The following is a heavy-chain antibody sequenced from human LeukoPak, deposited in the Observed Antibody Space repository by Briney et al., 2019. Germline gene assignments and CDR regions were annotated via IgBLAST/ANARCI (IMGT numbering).Heavy chain of an antibody. J-gene: IGHJ6*02. CDR1: GFTFSNYN. D-gene: IGHD1-26*01. Sequence: GGSLRLSCAASGFTFSNYNFYWVRQAPGKGLEWVSSISSTSSYVYYADSMKGRFTISRDNSKNTLFLQMNSLRAEDTAVYFCARDLYSGSLHAWVYYYYGMDVWGQGTTVTVSS. V-gene: IGHV3-21*01. CDR2: ISSTSSYV. CDR3: ARDLYSGSLHAWVYYYYGMDV.